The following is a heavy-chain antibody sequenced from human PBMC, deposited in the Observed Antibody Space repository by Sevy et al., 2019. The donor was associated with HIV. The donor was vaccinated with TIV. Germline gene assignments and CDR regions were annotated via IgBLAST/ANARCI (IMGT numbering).Heavy chain of an antibody. CDR2: ISSGSSTI. CDR1: GFTFSSYS. Sequence: GGSLRLSCAASGFTFSSYSMNWVRQAPGKGLEWVSYISSGSSTIYYADSVKGRFTISRDNAKNSLYLQMNSLRAEDTALYYCARGKRYCSGGSCYVYGMDVWGQGTTVTVSS. D-gene: IGHD2-15*01. J-gene: IGHJ6*02. V-gene: IGHV3-48*01. CDR3: ARGKRYCSGGSCYVYGMDV.